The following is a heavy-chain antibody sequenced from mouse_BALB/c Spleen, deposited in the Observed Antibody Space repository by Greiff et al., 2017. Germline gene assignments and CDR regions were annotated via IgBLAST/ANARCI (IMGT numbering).Heavy chain of an antibody. J-gene: IGHJ4*01. D-gene: IGHD1-1*01. CDR1: GFTFSSFG. Sequence: EVQVVESGGGLVQPGGSRKLSCAASGFTFSSFGMHWVRQAPEKGLEWVAYISSGSSTIYYADTVKGRFTISRDNPKNTLFLQMTSLRSEDTAMYYCARSGLREAMDYWGQGTSVTVSS. CDR2: ISSGSSTI. V-gene: IGHV5-17*02. CDR3: ARSGLREAMDY.